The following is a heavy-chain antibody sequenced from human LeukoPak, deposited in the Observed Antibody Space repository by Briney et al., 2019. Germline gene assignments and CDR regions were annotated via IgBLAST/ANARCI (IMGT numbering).Heavy chain of an antibody. CDR3: ARQGYYYYGLDV. CDR1: GFSLTSYE. J-gene: IGHJ6*02. CDR2: ISTGGITI. V-gene: IGHV3-48*03. Sequence: GGSLRLSCAASGFSLTSYEMNWVRQAPGKGLEWVSYISTGGITIYYADSVKGRFTISRDNAKNSLYLQMNSLRAEDTAVYYCARQGYYYYGLDVWGQGTTVTVSS.